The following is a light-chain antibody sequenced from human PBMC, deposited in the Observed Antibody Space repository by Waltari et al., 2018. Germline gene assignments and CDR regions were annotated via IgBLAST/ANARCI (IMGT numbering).Light chain of an antibody. CDR1: QSVNSMY. J-gene: IGKJ4*01. V-gene: IGKV3-20*01. CDR3: QQYGNSPL. Sequence: DIVLTQSPDTLSLSPGDRVTLSCRASQSVNSMYSAWYQQKPGQAPRLLIYGTSSLATGIPDRFSGSGSGTDFSLTISRLEPEDFAVYYCQQYGNSPLFGGGTKLEI. CDR2: GTS.